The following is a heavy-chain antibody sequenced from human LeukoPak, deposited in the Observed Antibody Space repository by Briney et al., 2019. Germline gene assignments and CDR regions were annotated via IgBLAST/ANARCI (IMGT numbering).Heavy chain of an antibody. J-gene: IGHJ4*02. CDR3: VRDLPSEQQLVRLLDY. CDR2: ISAYNGNT. V-gene: IGHV1-18*01. D-gene: IGHD6-13*01. Sequence: ASVKVSCKASGYTFTSYGISWVRQAPGQGPEWMGWISAYNGNTDYAQKLQGRVTMTTDTSTSTAYMELRSLRSDDTAVYYCVRDLPSEQQLVRLLDYWGQGTLVTVSS. CDR1: GYTFTSYG.